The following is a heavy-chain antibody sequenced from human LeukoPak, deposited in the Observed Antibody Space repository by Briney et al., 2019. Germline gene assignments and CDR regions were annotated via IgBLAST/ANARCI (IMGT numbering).Heavy chain of an antibody. CDR3: ARHRPYYYGSGSYPAPFDP. Sequence: GSLRLSCAASGFTFSDHYMDWVRQPPGKGLEWIGSIYYSGSTYYNPSLKSRVTISVDTSKNQFSLKLSSVTAADTAVYYCARHRPYYYGSGSYPAPFDPWGQGTLVTVSS. CDR2: IYYSGST. J-gene: IGHJ5*02. CDR1: GFTFSDHY. V-gene: IGHV4-39*01. D-gene: IGHD3-10*01.